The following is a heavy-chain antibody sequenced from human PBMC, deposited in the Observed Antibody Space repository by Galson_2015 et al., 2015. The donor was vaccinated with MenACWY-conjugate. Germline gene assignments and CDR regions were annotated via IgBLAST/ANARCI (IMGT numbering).Heavy chain of an antibody. CDR2: INSDGSST. V-gene: IGHV3-74*01. CDR1: GFTFSSYW. Sequence: SLRLACAASGFTFSSYWMHWVRHAPGKGLVWVTRINSDGSSTSYADSVKGRFTISRDNAKNTLYLQMNSLRAEDTAVYYCARTGGITPRGFDYWGQGNLVNVSS. CDR3: ARTGGITPRGFDY. J-gene: IGHJ4*02. D-gene: IGHD1-26*01.